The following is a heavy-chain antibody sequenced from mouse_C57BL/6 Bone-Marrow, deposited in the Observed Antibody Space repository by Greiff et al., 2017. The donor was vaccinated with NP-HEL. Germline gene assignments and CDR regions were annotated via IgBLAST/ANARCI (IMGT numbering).Heavy chain of an antibody. V-gene: IGHV2-2*01. Sequence: QVQLKESGPGLVQPSQSLSITCTVSGFSLTSYGVHWVRQSPGKGLEWLGVIWSGGSTDYNAAFISRLSISKDNSKSQVFFKMNSLQADDTAIYYCARKGDDYDRDWYFDVWGTGTTVTVSS. CDR3: ARKGDDYDRDWYFDV. CDR1: GFSLTSYG. CDR2: IWSGGST. J-gene: IGHJ1*03. D-gene: IGHD2-4*01.